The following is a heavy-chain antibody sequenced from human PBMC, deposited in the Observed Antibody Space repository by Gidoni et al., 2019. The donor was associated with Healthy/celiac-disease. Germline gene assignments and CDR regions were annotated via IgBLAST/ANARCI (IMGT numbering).Heavy chain of an antibody. CDR2: INHSGST. J-gene: IGHJ3*02. V-gene: IGHV4-34*01. CDR3: ARGRITMVRGVIKRGHHAFDI. D-gene: IGHD3-10*01. Sequence: QVQLQQWGAGLLKPSETLSLTCAVYGGSFSGYYWSWIRQPPGKGLEWIGEINHSGSTNYNPSLKSRVTISVDTSKNQFSLKLSSVTAADTAVYYCARGRITMVRGVIKRGHHAFDIWGQGTMVTVSS. CDR1: GGSFSGYY.